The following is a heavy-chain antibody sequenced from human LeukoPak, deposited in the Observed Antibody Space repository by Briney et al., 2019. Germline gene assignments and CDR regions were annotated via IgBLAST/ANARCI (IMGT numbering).Heavy chain of an antibody. V-gene: IGHV3-74*01. CDR2: ITSDGSST. D-gene: IGHD2-8*01. CDR1: GFTFSSYW. CDR3: ARGNGHASDI. Sequence: GGSLRLSCAASGFTFSSYWMPWVRQPPGKGLVWVSRITSDGSSTSYADSVKGRFTISRDNAKNTLYLQMNSLRAEDRAVYYCARGNGHASDIWGQGTMVTVSS. J-gene: IGHJ3*02.